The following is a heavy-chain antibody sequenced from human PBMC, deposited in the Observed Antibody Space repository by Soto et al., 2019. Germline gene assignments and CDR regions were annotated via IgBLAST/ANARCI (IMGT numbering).Heavy chain of an antibody. CDR1: VFTSSG. J-gene: IGHJ3*01. CDR2: INTHNGNT. CDR3: ASERIRGHFDAYDL. Sequence: PSVKVSSNASVFTSSGFRWVLHSPGQRHEWMGWINTHNGNTISAQKCQGRVIMTTDTSTTTVYMELRSLRPDDMDVYLCASERIRGHFDAYDLWGQGTMVTVSS. D-gene: IGHD2-15*01. V-gene: IGHV1-18*03.